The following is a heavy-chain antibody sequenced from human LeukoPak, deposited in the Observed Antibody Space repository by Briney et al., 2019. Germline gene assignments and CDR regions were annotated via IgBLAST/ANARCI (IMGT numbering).Heavy chain of an antibody. V-gene: IGHV4-61*02. CDR1: GGSISSGSYY. CDR2: IYTSGST. CDR3: AKIFPGGDAFDI. Sequence: SETLSLTCTVSGGSISSGSYYWSWIRQPAGKGLEWIGRIYTSGSTNYNPSLKSRVTISVGTSKNQFSLKLSSVTAADTAVYYCAKIFPGGDAFDIWGQGTMVTVSS. D-gene: IGHD1-26*01. J-gene: IGHJ3*02.